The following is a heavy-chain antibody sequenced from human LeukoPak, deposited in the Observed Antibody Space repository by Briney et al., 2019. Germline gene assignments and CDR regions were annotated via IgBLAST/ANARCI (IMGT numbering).Heavy chain of an antibody. J-gene: IGHJ4*02. Sequence: PGGSLRLSCAAPGFTFSNYAMSWVRQAPGKGLQWVSGISGSATSTYYADSVKSRFTISRDNSKNTLYLQMNSLRAEDTAVYYCAKERSTIRGWFGEFDSWGQGTLVTVSS. CDR1: GFTFSNYA. CDR3: AKERSTIRGWFGEFDS. CDR2: ISGSATST. D-gene: IGHD3-10*01. V-gene: IGHV3-23*01.